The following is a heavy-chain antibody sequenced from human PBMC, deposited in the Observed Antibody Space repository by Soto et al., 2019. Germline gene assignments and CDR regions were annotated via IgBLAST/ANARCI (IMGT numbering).Heavy chain of an antibody. CDR1: GGTFSSYA. D-gene: IGHD1-7*01. V-gene: IGHV1-69*06. CDR3: ARQGHNWNYVPSEYYFDY. CDR2: IIPIFGTA. J-gene: IGHJ4*02. Sequence: VASVKVSCKASGGTFSSYAISWVRQAPGQGLEWMGGIIPIFGTANYAQKFQGRVTITADKSTSTAYMELSSLRSEDTAVYYCARQGHNWNYVPSEYYFDYWGQGTLVTVSS.